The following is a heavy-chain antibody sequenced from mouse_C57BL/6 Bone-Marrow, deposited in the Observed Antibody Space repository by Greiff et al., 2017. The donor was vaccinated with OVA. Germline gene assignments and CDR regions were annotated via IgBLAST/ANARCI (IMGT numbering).Heavy chain of an antibody. J-gene: IGHJ3*01. CDR2: IHPNSGST. CDR3: ARDYGSIYGGFAY. Sequence: QVQLQQPGAELVKPGASVKLSCKASGYTFTSYWMHWVKQRPGQGLEWIGMIHPNSGSTNYNEKFKSKATLTVDKSSRTAYMQLSSLTSEDSAVYYCARDYGSIYGGFAYWGQGTLVTVSA. CDR1: GYTFTSYW. V-gene: IGHV1-64*01. D-gene: IGHD1-1*01.